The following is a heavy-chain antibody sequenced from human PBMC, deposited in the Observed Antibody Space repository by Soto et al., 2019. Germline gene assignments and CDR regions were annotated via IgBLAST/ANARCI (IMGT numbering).Heavy chain of an antibody. V-gene: IGHV4-39*07. CDR1: GGSISSSSYY. Sequence: PSETLSLTCTVSGGSISSSSYYWGWIRQPPGKGLEWIGSIYYSGSTNYNPSLKSRVTISVDTSKNQFSLKLSSVTAADTAVYYCARGLGSSSSSDWFDPWGQGTLVTVSS. CDR3: ARGLGSSSSSDWFDP. CDR2: IYYSGST. J-gene: IGHJ5*02. D-gene: IGHD6-6*01.